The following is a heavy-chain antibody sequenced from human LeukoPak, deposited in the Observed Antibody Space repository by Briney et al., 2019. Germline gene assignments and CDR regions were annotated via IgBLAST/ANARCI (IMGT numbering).Heavy chain of an antibody. V-gene: IGHV3-23*01. J-gene: IGHJ4*02. CDR1: GFTSRSYA. D-gene: IGHD3-10*01. CDR2: VNHGGGST. CDR3: AVESGGFNY. Sequence: GGSLRLSCAASGFTSRSYAMSWVRQAPGKGLEWVSIVNHGGGSTYYADSVKGRFTISRDNSKNTVCLQMNSLRAEDTAVYYCAVESGGFNYWGQGTLVTVSS.